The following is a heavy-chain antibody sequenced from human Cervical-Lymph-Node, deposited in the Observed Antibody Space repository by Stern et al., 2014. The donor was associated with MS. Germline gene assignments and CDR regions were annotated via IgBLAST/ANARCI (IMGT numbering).Heavy chain of an antibody. D-gene: IGHD6-13*01. V-gene: IGHV1-69*01. Sequence: QVQLGQSGAEVTKPGSSVKGSCKASGSTFSKFPSSWVRQAPGQGLEWLGGIFPVLVTPPYAQELRGRVTITADVSTSTVYMELSSLRSDDTAVYYCALSSETSDRWYSLGYDLWVQGTLVTVSS. CDR3: ALSSETSDRWYSLGYDL. CDR1: GSTFSKFP. J-gene: IGHJ5*02. CDR2: IFPVLVTP.